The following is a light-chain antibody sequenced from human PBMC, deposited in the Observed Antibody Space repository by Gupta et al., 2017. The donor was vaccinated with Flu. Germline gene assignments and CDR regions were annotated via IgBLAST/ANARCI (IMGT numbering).Light chain of an antibody. Sequence: EIVLTQSPGTLSLSPGERATLSCRASQSVSSRYLAWYQQKPGQAPRLLLYDASSRATGIPDRFSGSVSGTDFTLTISRLEPEDFAVYYCQEYGSSRTFGKGPRWKSN. CDR3: QEYGSSRT. CDR1: QSVSSRY. V-gene: IGKV3-20*01. CDR2: DAS. J-gene: IGKJ1*01.